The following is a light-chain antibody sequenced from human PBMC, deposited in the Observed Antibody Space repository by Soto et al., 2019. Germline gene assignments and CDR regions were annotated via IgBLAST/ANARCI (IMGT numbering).Light chain of an antibody. V-gene: IGLV7-43*01. J-gene: IGLJ3*02. CDR2: STS. Sequence: QTVVTQEPSLTVSPGGTVTLTCASSTGAVTSVSYPNWVQQKPGQAPRALIYSTSNSHSWTPARFSGSLLGGKAALTLSGVQPEDEAVYYCLLYFGSAQVFGGGTKVTVL. CDR3: LLYFGSAQV. CDR1: TGAVTSVSY.